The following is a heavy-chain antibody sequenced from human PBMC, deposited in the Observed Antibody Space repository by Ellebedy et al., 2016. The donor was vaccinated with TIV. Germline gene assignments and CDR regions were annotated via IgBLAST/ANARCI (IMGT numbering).Heavy chain of an antibody. J-gene: IGHJ6*02. CDR3: AKHRGGYNYYGMDV. Sequence: PGGSLRLSCAASGFTFSSYAMSWVRQAPGKGLEWVSTISGSGGNTYHADSVKGRFTISRDNSKNTLYLQMNSLGAEDTAVYYGAKHRGGYNYYGMDVWGQGTTVTVSS. CDR2: ISGSGGNT. V-gene: IGHV3-23*01. CDR1: GFTFSSYA. D-gene: IGHD3-22*01.